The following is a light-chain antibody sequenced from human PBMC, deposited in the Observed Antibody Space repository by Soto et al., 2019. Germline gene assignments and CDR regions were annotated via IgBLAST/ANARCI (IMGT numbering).Light chain of an antibody. CDR2: DAY. V-gene: IGKV1-33*01. Sequence: DIQMTQSPPSLSASVGDRVTITCQASHDIGNSLNWYQDKPGQAPKLVIYDAYNLDTGVPSTFSGNGYGTDFTFTISSLRPEDLATYYCQKYDHLPLFGPGTRVDMK. CDR1: HDIGNS. CDR3: QKYDHLPL. J-gene: IGKJ3*01.